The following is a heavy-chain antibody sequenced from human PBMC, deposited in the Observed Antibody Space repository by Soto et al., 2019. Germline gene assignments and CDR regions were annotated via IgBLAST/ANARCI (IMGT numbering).Heavy chain of an antibody. D-gene: IGHD2-8*02. CDR2: INHSGST. CDR3: ARDKITGLFDY. V-gene: IGHV4-34*01. J-gene: IGHJ4*02. Sequence: PSETLSLTCAVYGGSFSGYYWTWIRQPPGTGLEWIGEINHSGSTNYNPSLKSRVTISVDTSKNQFSLKLTSLTAADTAVYYCARDKITGLFDYWGQGTRVTVS. CDR1: GGSFSGYY.